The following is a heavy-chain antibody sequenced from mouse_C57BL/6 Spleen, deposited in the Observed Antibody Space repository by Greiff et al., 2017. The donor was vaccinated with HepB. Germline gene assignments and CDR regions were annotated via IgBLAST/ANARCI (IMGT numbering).Heavy chain of an antibody. V-gene: IGHV14-4*01. CDR2: IDPENGDT. CDR3: TQTGTRDFDY. J-gene: IGHJ2*01. CDR1: GFNIKDDY. Sequence: EVQLQQSGAELVRPGASVKLSCTASGFNIKDDYMHWVKQRPEQGLEWIGWIDPENGDTEYASKFQGKATITADTSSNTAYLQLSSLTSEDTAVYYCTQTGTRDFDYWGQGTTLTVSS. D-gene: IGHD3-3*01.